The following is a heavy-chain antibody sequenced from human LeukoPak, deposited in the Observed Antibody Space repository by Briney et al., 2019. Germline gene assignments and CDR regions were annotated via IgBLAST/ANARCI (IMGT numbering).Heavy chain of an antibody. CDR2: IYHSGST. J-gene: IGHJ3*02. Sequence: LRLSCAASGFTFSDYYMSWIRQPPGKGLEWIGYIYHSGSTYYNPSLKSRVTISVDRSKNQFSLKLSSVTAADTAVYYCARAGYCSSTSCYSGPWAFDIWGQGTMVTVSS. CDR1: GFTFSDYY. CDR3: ARAGYCSSTSCYSGPWAFDI. V-gene: IGHV4-30-2*01. D-gene: IGHD2-2*01.